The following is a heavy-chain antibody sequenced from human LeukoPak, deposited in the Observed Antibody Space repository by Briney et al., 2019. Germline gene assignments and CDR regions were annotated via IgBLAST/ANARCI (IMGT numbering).Heavy chain of an antibody. CDR2: IDSDGSTT. Sequence: GGSLRLSCAASGFTFSSYWMHWVRQVPGKGPVWVSRIDSDGSTTRYADSVKGRFTISRDNAKNTLYLQMNSLRAEDTAVYYCAKVGIVGATAYYFDYWGQGTLVTVSS. D-gene: IGHD1-26*01. J-gene: IGHJ4*02. V-gene: IGHV3-74*01. CDR3: AKVGIVGATAYYFDY. CDR1: GFTFSSYW.